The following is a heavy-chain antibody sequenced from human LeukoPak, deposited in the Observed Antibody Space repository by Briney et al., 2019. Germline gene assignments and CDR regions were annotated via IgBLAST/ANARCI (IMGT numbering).Heavy chain of an antibody. Sequence: PGGSLRLSCAASGFTFSSYGIHWVRQAPGKGLEWVALIWYDGGNRYYVDSVKGRFTISRDNSKKTVYLQMNSLRAEDTAVYYCARDPSWLGYFDYWGQGTLVTVAS. V-gene: IGHV3-33*01. J-gene: IGHJ4*02. CDR3: ARDPSWLGYFDY. CDR2: IWYDGGNR. CDR1: GFTFSSYG. D-gene: IGHD3-22*01.